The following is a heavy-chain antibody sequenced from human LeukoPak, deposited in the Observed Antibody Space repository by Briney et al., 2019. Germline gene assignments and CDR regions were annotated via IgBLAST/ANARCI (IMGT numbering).Heavy chain of an antibody. CDR2: IYSGGST. CDR3: ARGRAAAGTAYAFDI. V-gene: IGHV3-53*01. D-gene: IGHD6-13*01. Sequence: GGSLRLSCAASGFTVSSNYMSWVRQAPGKGLEWVSVIYSGGSTYYADSVKGRFTISRDNSKNTLCLQMNSLRAEDTAVYYCARGRAAAGTAYAFDIWGQGTMVTVSS. J-gene: IGHJ3*02. CDR1: GFTVSSNY.